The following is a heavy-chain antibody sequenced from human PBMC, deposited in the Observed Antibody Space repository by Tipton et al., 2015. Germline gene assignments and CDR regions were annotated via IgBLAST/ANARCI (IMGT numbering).Heavy chain of an antibody. CDR2: IFYSGST. J-gene: IGHJ4*02. V-gene: IGHV4-59*12. D-gene: IGHD3-3*01. CDR3: ARFRFQSQFEIDH. CDR1: GGSINSYY. Sequence: TLSLTCTVSGGSINSYYWSWIRQPPGKGLEWIGYIFYSGSTNYNPSLKSRLTISVDTSKNQFSLKLSSVTAADTAVYFCARFRFQSQFEIDHWGQGTLVTVSS.